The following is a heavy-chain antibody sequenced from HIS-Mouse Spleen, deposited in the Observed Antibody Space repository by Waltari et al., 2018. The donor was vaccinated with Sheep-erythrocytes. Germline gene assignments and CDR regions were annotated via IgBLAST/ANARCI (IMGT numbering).Heavy chain of an antibody. CDR1: GFTFDDYA. Sequence: EVQLVESGGGLVQPGWSLRLSCAASGFTFDDYAMDWVRQAPGKGLEWGSGISGNSGSIGYAESVKGRFTISRDNAKNSLYLQMNSLRAEDTALDYCAKGAFDIWGQGTMVTVSS. J-gene: IGHJ3*02. CDR3: AKGAFDI. V-gene: IGHV3-9*01. CDR2: ISGNSGSI.